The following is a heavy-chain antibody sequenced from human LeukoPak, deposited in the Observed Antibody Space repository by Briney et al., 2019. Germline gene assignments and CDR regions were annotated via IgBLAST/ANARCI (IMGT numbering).Heavy chain of an antibody. CDR2: ISSSGDRT. CDR3: ARAERGYSAYDS. V-gene: IGHV3-64*01. J-gene: IGHJ5*01. D-gene: IGHD5-12*01. Sequence: GGSLRLSCAASGFTFSTYIMHWVRQAPGTGLEYVSAISSSGDRTFYANSVKGRFTISRDTSKNTLCLQMGSLRAEDTAVYYCARAERGYSAYDSWGQGTLVTVSS. CDR1: GFTFSTYI.